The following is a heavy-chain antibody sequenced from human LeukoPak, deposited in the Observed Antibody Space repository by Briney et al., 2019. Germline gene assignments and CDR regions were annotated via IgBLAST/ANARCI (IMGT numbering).Heavy chain of an antibody. V-gene: IGHV3-53*01. CDR2: IYSGGIT. CDR3: ARGGKYSGYDY. D-gene: IGHD5-12*01. Sequence: GGSLRISCAASGFTVSSNYMSWVRQAPGKGLEWVSVIYSGGITYYADSVKGRFTISRDNSKNTLYLQMNSLRAEDTALYYCARGGKYSGYDYWGQGTLVTVSS. CDR1: GFTVSSNY. J-gene: IGHJ4*02.